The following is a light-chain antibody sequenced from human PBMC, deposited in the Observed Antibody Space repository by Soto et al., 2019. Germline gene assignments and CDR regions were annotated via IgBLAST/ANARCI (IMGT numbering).Light chain of an antibody. CDR2: DVS. V-gene: IGLV2-14*01. CDR1: STDVGRYNY. CDR3: TSYTSGSTYV. J-gene: IGLJ1*01. Sequence: QSVLTQPASVSGSPGQSITISCTGTSTDVGRYNYVSWYQQHPGKAPKLMVYDVSNRPSWVSNRFSGSKSGITASLTISGLQAEDEADYYCTSYTSGSTYVFGTGTQLTVL.